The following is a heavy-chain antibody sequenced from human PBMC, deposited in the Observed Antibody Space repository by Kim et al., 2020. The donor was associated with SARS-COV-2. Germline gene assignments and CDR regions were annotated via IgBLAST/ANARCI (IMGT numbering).Heavy chain of an antibody. CDR2: IKSKTDGGTT. D-gene: IGHD1-26*01. J-gene: IGHJ6*02. CDR1: GFTFSNAW. CDR3: TTSRLGAGYYYYYYGMDV. V-gene: IGHV3-15*01. Sequence: GGSLRLSCAASGFTFSNAWMSWVRQAPGKGLEWVGRIKSKTDGGTTDYAAPVKGRFTISRDDSKNTLYLQMNSLKTEDTAVYYCTTSRLGAGYYYYYYGMDVWGQGTTVTVSS.